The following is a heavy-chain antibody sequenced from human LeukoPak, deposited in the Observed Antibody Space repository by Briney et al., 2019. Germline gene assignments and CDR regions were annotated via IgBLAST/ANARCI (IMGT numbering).Heavy chain of an antibody. V-gene: IGHV1-8*01. CDR1: GYTFTSYD. Sequence: ASVKVPCKASGYTFTSYDIYWVRQATGQGPEGMGWMGLNSGKTGYAQKFQGRVTMPRSTSMSTAYMELSSLRSEDTAVYYCARGPPNWGYDYWGQGTLVTVSS. J-gene: IGHJ4*02. CDR2: MGLNSGKT. D-gene: IGHD7-27*01. CDR3: ARGPPNWGYDY.